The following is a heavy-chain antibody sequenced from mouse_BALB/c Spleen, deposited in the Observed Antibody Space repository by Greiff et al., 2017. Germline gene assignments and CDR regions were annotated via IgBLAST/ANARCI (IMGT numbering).Heavy chain of an antibody. J-gene: IGHJ4*01. CDR2: IYPGDSDT. CDR3: TRGDGYYNDYAMDY. D-gene: IGHD2-3*01. Sequence: EVQLQESGTVLARPGASVKMSCKASGYSFTSYWMHWVNQRPGQGLEWIGAIYPGDSDTSYNQKFKGKAKLTAVTSASTAYMELSSLTNEDSAVYYCTRGDGYYNDYAMDYWGQGTSVTVSS. V-gene: IGHV1-5*01. CDR1: GYSFTSYW.